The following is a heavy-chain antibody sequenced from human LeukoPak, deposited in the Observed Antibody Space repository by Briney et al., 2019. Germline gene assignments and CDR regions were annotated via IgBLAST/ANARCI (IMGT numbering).Heavy chain of an antibody. V-gene: IGHV5-51*01. J-gene: IGHJ4*02. D-gene: IGHD3-9*01. Sequence: GESLKISCKASGYRFTSYWIGWVRQMPGKGLEWVGINYPSDSDARYSPSFQGQVTNSADKSINTAYLQWSSLKASDTAMYYCARRNYDILTGYYNDYFDYWGQGTLVTVSS. CDR3: ARRNYDILTGYYNDYFDY. CDR1: GYRFTSYW. CDR2: NYPSDSDA.